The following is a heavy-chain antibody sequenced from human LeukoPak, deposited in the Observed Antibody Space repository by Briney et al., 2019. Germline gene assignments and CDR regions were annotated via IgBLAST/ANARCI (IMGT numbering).Heavy chain of an antibody. Sequence: SETLSLTCTVSGGSISSYYWSWIRQPPGKGLEWIGYIYYSGSTNYNPSLKSRVTISVDTSKNQFSLRLSSVTAADTAVYYCARQGSGSYYGAWFDPWGQGTLVTVSS. CDR2: IYYSGST. CDR1: GGSISSYY. V-gene: IGHV4-59*08. D-gene: IGHD1-26*01. CDR3: ARQGSGSYYGAWFDP. J-gene: IGHJ5*02.